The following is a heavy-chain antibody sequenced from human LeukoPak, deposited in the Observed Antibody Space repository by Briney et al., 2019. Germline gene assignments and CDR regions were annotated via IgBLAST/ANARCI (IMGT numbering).Heavy chain of an antibody. J-gene: IGHJ3*02. CDR3: AANRGYSYVHDAFDI. D-gene: IGHD5-18*01. Sequence: ASVNVSCKASGYTFTSYGFTWVRQAPGLGLEWVGWSSAYKGNTNYAHKLQGRVTMTTDTSTSTAYMELMSLRSDDTAVYYCAANRGYSYVHDAFDIWGQGTMVTVSS. V-gene: IGHV1-18*04. CDR1: GYTFTSYG. CDR2: SSAYKGNT.